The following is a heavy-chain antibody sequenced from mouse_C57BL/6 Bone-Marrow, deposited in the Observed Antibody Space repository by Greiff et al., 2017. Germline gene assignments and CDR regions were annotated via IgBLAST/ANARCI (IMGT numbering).Heavy chain of an antibody. D-gene: IGHD1-1*01. J-gene: IGHJ4*01. CDR2: IDPSDSET. V-gene: IGHV1-52*01. Sequence: VQLQQPGAELVRPGSSVKLSCKASGYTFTSYWMHWVKQRPIQGLEWIGNIDPSDSETHYNQKFKDKATLPVDKSSSTAYMHVSSLTSEDSAVYYCARGITTVVALYAMDYWGQGTSVTVSS. CDR3: ARGITTVVALYAMDY. CDR1: GYTFTSYW.